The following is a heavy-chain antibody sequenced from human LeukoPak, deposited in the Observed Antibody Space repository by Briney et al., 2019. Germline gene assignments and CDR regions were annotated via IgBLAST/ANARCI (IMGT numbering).Heavy chain of an antibody. CDR2: IYYSGST. D-gene: IGHD5-24*01. J-gene: IGHJ4*02. CDR1: GGSISSSNYY. CDR3: AKQRRDGYNYFDY. V-gene: IGHV4-39*01. Sequence: SETLSLTCTVSGGSISSSNYYWGWIRQPPGKGLEWIGNIYYSGSTYYNPSLKSRVTISVDTSKNQFSLKLSSVTAADTAVYYCAKQRRDGYNYFDYWGQGTLVTVSS.